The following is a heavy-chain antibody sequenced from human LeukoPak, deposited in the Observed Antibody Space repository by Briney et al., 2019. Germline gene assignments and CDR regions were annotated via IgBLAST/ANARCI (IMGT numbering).Heavy chain of an antibody. Sequence: GGSLRLSCAASGFTFTNAWMSWVRQAPGKGLEWVSLIRDSGGSTHYADSVKGRFTISRDNSKNTLYLQMNSLRAEDTAVYYCAKGACGSGSCSFDYSGQGTLVTVS. CDR2: IRDSGGST. J-gene: IGHJ4*02. CDR1: GFTFTNAW. V-gene: IGHV3-23*01. D-gene: IGHD3-10*01. CDR3: AKGACGSGSCSFDY.